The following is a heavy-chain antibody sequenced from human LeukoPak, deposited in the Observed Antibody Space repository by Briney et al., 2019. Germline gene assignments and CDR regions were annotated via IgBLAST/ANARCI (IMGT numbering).Heavy chain of an antibody. Sequence: GGSLRLSCAASGFTFSSYAMHWVRRAPGKGLEWVAVISYDGSNKYYADSVKGRFTISRDNSKNTLYLQMNSLTVDDTAVYYCARDGDGYNDWGQGTLVTVSS. CDR1: GFTFSSYA. J-gene: IGHJ4*02. CDR3: ARDGDGYND. CDR2: ISYDGSNK. D-gene: IGHD2-21*02. V-gene: IGHV3-30-3*01.